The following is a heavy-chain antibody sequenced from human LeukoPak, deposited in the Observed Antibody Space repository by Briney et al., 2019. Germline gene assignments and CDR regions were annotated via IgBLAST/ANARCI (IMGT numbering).Heavy chain of an antibody. Sequence: SETLSLTCTVSGDSMSSYYWSWIRQPPGKGLEWIGSVHHSGRTYYNPSLKSRVTISVDTSKNQFSLKLNSVTAADTAVYYCASRYGSGSYGFDYWGQGTLVTVSS. CDR2: VHHSGRT. CDR3: ASRYGSGSYGFDY. CDR1: GDSMSSYY. D-gene: IGHD3-10*01. V-gene: IGHV4-38-2*02. J-gene: IGHJ4*02.